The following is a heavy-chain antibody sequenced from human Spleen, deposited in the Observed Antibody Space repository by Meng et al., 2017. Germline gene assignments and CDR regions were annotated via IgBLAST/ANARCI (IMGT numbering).Heavy chain of an antibody. CDR3: AGFTLIRGIMPWFDP. CDR2: VYHSGST. CDR1: GGSISSSTW. V-gene: IGHV4-4*02. J-gene: IGHJ5*02. D-gene: IGHD3-10*01. Sequence: QVPLQESGPGLVKPSGTLSLTCAVSGGSISSSTWWTWVRQPLGKGLEWIGEVYHSGSTNYNPSLKSRVTMSVDESNNQFSLKLSSVTAADTAVYYCAGFTLIRGIMPWFDPWGQGTLVTVSS.